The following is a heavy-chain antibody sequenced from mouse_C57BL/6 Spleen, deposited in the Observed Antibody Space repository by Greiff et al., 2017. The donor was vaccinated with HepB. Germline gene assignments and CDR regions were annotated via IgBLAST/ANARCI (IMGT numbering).Heavy chain of an antibody. D-gene: IGHD1-1*01. CDR2: IYPGDGDT. CDR1: GYAFSSYW. Sequence: VQLQQSGAELVKPGASVKISCKASGYAFSSYWMNWVKQRPGKGLEWIGQIYPGDGDTNYNGKFKGKATLTADKSSSTAYMQLSSLTSEDSAVYFCARGVITTVVVGGYFDYWGQGTTLTVSS. CDR3: ARGVITTVVVGGYFDY. J-gene: IGHJ2*01. V-gene: IGHV1-80*01.